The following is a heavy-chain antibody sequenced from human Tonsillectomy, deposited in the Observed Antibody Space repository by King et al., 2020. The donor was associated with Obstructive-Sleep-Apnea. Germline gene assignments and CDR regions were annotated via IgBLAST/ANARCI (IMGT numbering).Heavy chain of an antibody. D-gene: IGHD3-10*01. CDR1: GYTFIRYN. Sequence: VQLVESGVEVKKPGASVKVSCKASGYTFIRYNINWVRQATGQGLEWMGWMSPHSGNTGYAQKFQGRITMTRNTSISTAYMELSSLRSEDTAVYYCAREYYYGSAYYGMDVWGQGTTVTVSS. V-gene: IGHV1-8*01. J-gene: IGHJ6*02. CDR2: MSPHSGNT. CDR3: AREYYYGSAYYGMDV.